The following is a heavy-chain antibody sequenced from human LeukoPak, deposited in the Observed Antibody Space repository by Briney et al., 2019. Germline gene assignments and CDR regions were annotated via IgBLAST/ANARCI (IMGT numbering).Heavy chain of an antibody. V-gene: IGHV1-2*02. CDR3: ARVPRRTMVRGGLDY. Sequence: GASVTVSFTGSGYTFTVYYMHWVRQAPGQGLEWMGWINPNSGGTNYAQKFQGRVTMTRDTSISTAYMELSRLRSDDTAVYYCARVPRRTMVRGGLDYWGQGTLVTVSS. D-gene: IGHD3-10*01. J-gene: IGHJ4*02. CDR1: GYTFTVYY. CDR2: INPNSGGT.